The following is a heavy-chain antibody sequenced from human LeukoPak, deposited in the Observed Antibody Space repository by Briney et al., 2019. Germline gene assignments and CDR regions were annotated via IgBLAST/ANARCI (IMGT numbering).Heavy chain of an antibody. CDR2: ISSSSSSI. J-gene: IGHJ4*02. D-gene: IGHD3-9*01. CDR3: ARANPPAISFFDY. V-gene: IGHV3-21*01. Sequence: GGSLRLSCAASGFTFSGYSMNRVRQVPGKGLEWVSSISSSSSSIYYADSVKGRFTISRGNAKNSLYLQMNSLRAEDTAVYYCARANPPAISFFDYWGQGTLVTVSS. CDR1: GFTFSGYS.